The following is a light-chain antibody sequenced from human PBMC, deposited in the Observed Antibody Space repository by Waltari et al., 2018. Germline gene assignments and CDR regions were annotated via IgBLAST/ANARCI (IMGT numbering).Light chain of an antibody. Sequence: DIPMTPSPSPLSASVGDRVTITCRASQSITNWLAWYQQKPGKAPKLLIYKASNLESGVPSRFSGSGSGTEFTLTISSLQPDDFATYYCQEYDNDWTFGQGTKVEIK. V-gene: IGKV1-5*03. CDR1: QSITNW. CDR2: KAS. J-gene: IGKJ1*01. CDR3: QEYDNDWT.